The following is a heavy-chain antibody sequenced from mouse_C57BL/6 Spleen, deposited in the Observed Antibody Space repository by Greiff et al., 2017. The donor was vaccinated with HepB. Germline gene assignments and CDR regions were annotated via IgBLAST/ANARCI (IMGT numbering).Heavy chain of an antibody. CDR1: GYTFTSYW. Sequence: QVHVKQPGAELVKPGASVKLSCKASGYTFTSYWMQWVKQRPGQGLEWIGEIDPSDSYTNYNQKFKGKATLTVDTSSSTAYMQRSSLTSEDSAVYYCARGDDGYYYFDYWGQGTTLTVSS. D-gene: IGHD2-3*01. J-gene: IGHJ2*01. V-gene: IGHV1-50*01. CDR3: ARGDDGYYYFDY. CDR2: IDPSDSYT.